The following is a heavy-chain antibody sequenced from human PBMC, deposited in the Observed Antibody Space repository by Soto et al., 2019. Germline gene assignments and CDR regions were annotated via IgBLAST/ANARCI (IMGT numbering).Heavy chain of an antibody. CDR2: IYSGGST. J-gene: IGHJ4*02. Sequence: GGSLRLSCAASGFTVSSNYMSWVRQAPGKGLEWVSVIYSGGSTYYADSVKGRFTISRDNSKNTLYLQMNSLRAEDTAVYYCARDIGGWRSDSRPFDYWGQGTLVTVSS. D-gene: IGHD1-26*01. CDR3: ARDIGGWRSDSRPFDY. V-gene: IGHV3-66*02. CDR1: GFTVSSNY.